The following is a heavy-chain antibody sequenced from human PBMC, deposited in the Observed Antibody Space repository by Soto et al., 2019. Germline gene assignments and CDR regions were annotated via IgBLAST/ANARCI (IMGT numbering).Heavy chain of an antibody. CDR1: GSTFSDYY. V-gene: IGHV3-11*01. CDR2: ISSSGSTI. D-gene: IGHD3-10*01. CDR3: ARDYYGSGSYNWFDP. J-gene: IGHJ5*02. Sequence: GGSLRLSCAASGSTFSDYYMSWIRQAPGKGLEWVSYISSSGSTIYYADSVKGRFTISRDNAKNSLYLQMDSLRAEDTAVYYCARDYYGSGSYNWFDPWGQGTLVTVSS.